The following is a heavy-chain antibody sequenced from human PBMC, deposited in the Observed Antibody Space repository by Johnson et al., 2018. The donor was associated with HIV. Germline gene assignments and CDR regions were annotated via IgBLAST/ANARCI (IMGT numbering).Heavy chain of an antibody. D-gene: IGHD7-27*01. CDR3: AKPETGELSDAFDI. Sequence: VQLVESGGGLVQPGGSLRLSCAASGFTFSSYWMHWVRQAPGKGLVWVSRINSAGSSTSYADSVTGRFTISRDNAKNSLYLQMNSLRAEDTALYYCAKPETGELSDAFDIWGQGTMVTVSS. CDR2: INSAGSST. CDR1: GFTFSSYW. V-gene: IGHV3-74*02. J-gene: IGHJ3*02.